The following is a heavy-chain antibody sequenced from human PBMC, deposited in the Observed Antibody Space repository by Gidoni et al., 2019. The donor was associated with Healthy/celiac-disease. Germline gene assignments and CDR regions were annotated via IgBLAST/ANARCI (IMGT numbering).Heavy chain of an antibody. V-gene: IGHV4-31*03. CDR2: IYYSGST. D-gene: IGHD3-22*01. J-gene: IGHJ2*01. CDR3: ARGTGGYYYWYFDL. CDR1: GGSISSGGYY. Sequence: QVQLQESGPGLVKPSQTLSLTCPVSGGSISSGGYYWSWIRQHPGKGLEWIGYIYYSGSTYYNPSLKSRVTISVDTSKNQFSLKLSSVTAADTAVYYCARGTGGYYYWYFDLWGRGTLVTVSS.